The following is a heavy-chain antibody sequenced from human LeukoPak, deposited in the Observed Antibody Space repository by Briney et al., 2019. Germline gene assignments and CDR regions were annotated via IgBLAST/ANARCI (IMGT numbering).Heavy chain of an antibody. CDR2: IYTIGST. CDR3: ARGGRPYGGNSEGIFDY. Sequence: PSETLSLTCAVSGGSISSGSYYWSWIRQPAGKGLEWIGRIYTIGSTNYNPSLKSRVTISVATSKNQFSLKLSSVTAADTAVYYCARGGRPYGGNSEGIFDYWGQGTLVTVSS. D-gene: IGHD4-23*01. V-gene: IGHV4-61*02. J-gene: IGHJ4*02. CDR1: GGSISSGSYY.